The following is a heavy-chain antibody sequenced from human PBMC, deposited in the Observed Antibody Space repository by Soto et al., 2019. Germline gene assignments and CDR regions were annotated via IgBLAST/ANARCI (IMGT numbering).Heavy chain of an antibody. CDR1: GGSISSGGYS. CDR2: IYHSGST. V-gene: IGHV4-30-2*01. J-gene: IGHJ5*02. Sequence: SETLSLTCAVSGGSISSGGYSWSWIRQPPGKGLEWIGYIYHSGSTYYNPSLKSRVTISVDRSKNQFSLKLSSVTAADTAVYYCAREARSVRAFDPWGQGTLVTVSS. CDR3: AREARSVRAFDP.